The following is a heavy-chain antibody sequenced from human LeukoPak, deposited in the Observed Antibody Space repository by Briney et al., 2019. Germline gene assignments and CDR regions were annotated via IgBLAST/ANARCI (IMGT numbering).Heavy chain of an antibody. D-gene: IGHD4-17*01. CDR3: ARSRGLRSYFDY. CDR2: INDRGST. CDR1: GDSISSYY. V-gene: IGHV4-59*01. Sequence: PSETLSLTCSVSGDSISSYYWSWIRQPPGKGLEWLGRINDRGSTDYNSSLEGRVTISVDTFNNRFSLKLNSVIAADTAVYYCARSRGLRSYFDYWGQGTLVTVSS. J-gene: IGHJ4*02.